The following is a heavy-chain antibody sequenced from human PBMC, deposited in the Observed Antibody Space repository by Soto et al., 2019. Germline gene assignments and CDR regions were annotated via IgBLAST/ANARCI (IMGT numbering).Heavy chain of an antibody. D-gene: IGHD3-3*01. V-gene: IGHV1-2*04. Sequence: GASVKVSCKASGYTFTGYYMHWVRQAPGQGLEWMGWINPNSGGTNYAQKFQGWVTMTRDTSISTAYMELSRLRSDDTAVYYCAKDPSRPYYDFWSGPSLGAFDIWGKGTMVTVSS. J-gene: IGHJ3*02. CDR1: GYTFTGYY. CDR3: AKDPSRPYYDFWSGPSLGAFDI. CDR2: INPNSGGT.